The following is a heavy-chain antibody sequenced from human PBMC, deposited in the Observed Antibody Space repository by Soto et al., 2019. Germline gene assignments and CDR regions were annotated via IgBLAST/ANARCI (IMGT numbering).Heavy chain of an antibody. CDR3: TTSAQRTTVTIYPERDYYYYMDV. J-gene: IGHJ6*03. V-gene: IGHV3-15*01. CDR1: GFTFSNAW. Sequence: GGSLRLSCAASGFTFSNAWMSWVRQAPGKGLEWVGRIKSKTDGGTTDYAAPVKGRFTISRDDSKNTLYLQMNSLKTEDTAVYYCTTSAQRTTVTIYPERDYYYYMDVWGKGTTVTVSS. D-gene: IGHD4-4*01. CDR2: IKSKTDGGTT.